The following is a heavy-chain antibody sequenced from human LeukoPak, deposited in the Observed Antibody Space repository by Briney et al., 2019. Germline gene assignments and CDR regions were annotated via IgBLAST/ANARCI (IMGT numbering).Heavy chain of an antibody. J-gene: IGHJ3*01. CDR3: ARSTRSSSWYARYALDL. CDR2: ISSSGSTI. Sequence: GGSLRLSCAASGFTFSSYEMNWVRQAPGKGLEWVSYISSSGSTIYYADSVKGRFTISRDNAKNSLYLQMNSLRAEDTALYYCARSTRSSSWYARYALDLWGQGTMVTVSS. V-gene: IGHV3-48*03. D-gene: IGHD6-13*01. CDR1: GFTFSSYE.